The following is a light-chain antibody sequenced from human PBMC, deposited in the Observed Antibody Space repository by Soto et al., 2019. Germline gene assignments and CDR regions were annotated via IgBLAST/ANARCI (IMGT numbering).Light chain of an antibody. V-gene: IGKV3D-15*01. J-gene: IGKJ5*01. CDR1: QSVSIN. Sequence: EIVMTQSPGTLSVSPGERATLSCRASQSVSINLAWYQQKPGQAPRLLIYDASTRATGIPARFSGSGSGTDFTLTINSLEPEDFAVYYCQQYNNWPITFGQGTRLEIK. CDR3: QQYNNWPIT. CDR2: DAS.